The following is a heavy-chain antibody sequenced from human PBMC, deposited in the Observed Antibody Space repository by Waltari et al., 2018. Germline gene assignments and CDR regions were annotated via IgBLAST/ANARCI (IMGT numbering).Heavy chain of an antibody. CDR3: ASAKSIAAAVIY. CDR1: GFPFSSYG. V-gene: IGHV3-33*01. D-gene: IGHD6-13*01. J-gene: IGHJ4*02. Sequence: QVQLVASGGGVVQPGRSLRLSCAASGFPFSSYGMHWVRQAPGKGLEWVAVIWYDGSNKYYADSVKGRFTISRDNSKNTLYLQMNSLRAEDTAVYYCASAKSIAAAVIYWGQGTLVTVSS. CDR2: IWYDGSNK.